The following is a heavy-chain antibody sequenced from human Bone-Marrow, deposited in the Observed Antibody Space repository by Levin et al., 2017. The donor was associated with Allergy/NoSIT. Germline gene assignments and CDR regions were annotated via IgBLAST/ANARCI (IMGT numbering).Heavy chain of an antibody. Sequence: GGSLRLSCAASGFTFNRYWMHWVRQAPGKGLVWVSRVNTNGSGTRYADSVKGRFTISRDNAKNTLYLQMNSLRAEDTAVYYCVRAITWVRGVTANFDYWGQGILGTVSS. CDR1: GFTFNRYW. V-gene: IGHV3-74*01. J-gene: IGHJ4*02. CDR3: VRAITWVRGVTANFDY. D-gene: IGHD3-10*01. CDR2: VNTNGSGT.